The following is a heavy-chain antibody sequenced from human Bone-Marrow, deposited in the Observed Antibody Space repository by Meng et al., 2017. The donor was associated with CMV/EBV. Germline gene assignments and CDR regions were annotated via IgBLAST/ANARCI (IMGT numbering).Heavy chain of an antibody. V-gene: IGHV1-8*03. CDR1: GYTFTSYD. J-gene: IGHJ6*02. D-gene: IGHD6-19*01. CDR3: ARGLVDQWRTKIDYYYYGMDV. CDR2: MNPNSGNT. Sequence: ASVKVSCKASGYTFTSYDINWVRQATGQGLEWMAWMNPNSGNTGYAQKFQGRVTITRNTSISTAYMELSSLRSEDTAVYYCARGLVDQWRTKIDYYYYGMDVWGQGTTVTVSS.